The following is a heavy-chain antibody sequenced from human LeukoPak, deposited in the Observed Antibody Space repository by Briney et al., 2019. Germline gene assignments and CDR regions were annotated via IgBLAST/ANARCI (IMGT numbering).Heavy chain of an antibody. CDR2: IASDGSST. CDR3: ARGRPHGNDY. Sequence: GGSLRLSCAASGFAFSSNWMHRVRQTPGKGLVWVSRIASDGSSTTYADSVKGRFSISRDNAKNTLYLQMNSLRVEDTAVYYCARGRPHGNDYWGQGTLVTVSS. J-gene: IGHJ4*02. V-gene: IGHV3-74*01. D-gene: IGHD4-23*01. CDR1: GFAFSSNW.